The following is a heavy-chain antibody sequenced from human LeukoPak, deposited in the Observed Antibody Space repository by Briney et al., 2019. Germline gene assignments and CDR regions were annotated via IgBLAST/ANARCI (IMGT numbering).Heavy chain of an antibody. J-gene: IGHJ1*01. Sequence: SGPTLVNPSETLSLTCTVSGDSTSSISYFWCWIRQPPGKGLEWIGSIYHSGGAYYNPSLQSRVIMSVDTSKNQFSLRLISVTAADTAVYYCARHGSVLSTVFEYFQQWGQGTVVTVSS. CDR3: ARHGSVLSTVFEYFQQ. CDR2: IYHSGGA. D-gene: IGHD1-26*01. CDR1: GDSTSSISYF. V-gene: IGHV4-39*01.